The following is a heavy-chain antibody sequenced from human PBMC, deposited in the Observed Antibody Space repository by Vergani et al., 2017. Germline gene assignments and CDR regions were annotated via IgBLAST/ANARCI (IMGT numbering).Heavy chain of an antibody. Sequence: QVQLVQSGAEVKKPGASVKVSCKASGYTFTGYHMHWVRQAPGQGLEWMGWINPNSGGTNYAQKFQGWVTMTRDTSISTAYMELSRLRSDDTAVYYCARGPNSSGWYGVGWFDPWGQGTLVTVSS. V-gene: IGHV1-2*04. CDR2: INPNSGGT. CDR3: ARGPNSSGWYGVGWFDP. J-gene: IGHJ5*02. D-gene: IGHD6-19*01. CDR1: GYTFTGYH.